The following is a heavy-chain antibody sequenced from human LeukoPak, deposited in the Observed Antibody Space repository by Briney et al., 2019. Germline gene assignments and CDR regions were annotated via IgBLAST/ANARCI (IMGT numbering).Heavy chain of an antibody. CDR1: GYTFTSYG. CDR2: ISAYNGNT. CDR3: ARDLGYCSSTSCSTRGWFDP. D-gene: IGHD2-2*01. J-gene: IGHJ5*02. V-gene: IGHV1-18*01. Sequence: ASVKVSCKASGYTFTSYGISWVRQAPGQGLEWMGWISAYNGNTNYAQKLQGRVTMTTDTSTSTAYMELRSLRSDDTAVCYCARDLGYCSSTSCSTRGWFDPWGQGTLVTVSS.